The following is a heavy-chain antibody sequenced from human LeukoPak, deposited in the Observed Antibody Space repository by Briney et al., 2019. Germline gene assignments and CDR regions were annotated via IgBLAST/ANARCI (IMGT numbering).Heavy chain of an antibody. V-gene: IGHV4-39*07. CDR3: ARDVRDYGDPTEPRDYGMDV. J-gene: IGHJ6*02. Sequence: PSETLSLTCTVSGGSISSSSYYWGWIRQPPGKGLEWIGSIYYSGSTYYNPSLKSRVTISVDTSKNQFSLKLSSVTAADTAVYYCARDVRDYGDPTEPRDYGMDVWGQGTTVTVSS. D-gene: IGHD4-17*01. CDR1: GGSISSSSYY. CDR2: IYYSGST.